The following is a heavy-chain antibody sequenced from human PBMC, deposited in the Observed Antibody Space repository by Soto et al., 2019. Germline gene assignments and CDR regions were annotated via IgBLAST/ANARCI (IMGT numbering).Heavy chain of an antibody. CDR1: GFTFSDYY. CDR2: ISSSSSYT. CDR3: ARGDYYDSTRGGDV. V-gene: IGHV3-11*05. J-gene: IGHJ6*02. Sequence: QVQLVEAGGGLVKPGGSLRLSCAASGFTFSDYYMSWIRQAPGKGLEWVSYISSSSSYTNYADSVKGRFTISRDNAKNSLYLQMNSLRAEDTAVYYCARGDYYDSTRGGDVWGQGTTVTVSS. D-gene: IGHD3-22*01.